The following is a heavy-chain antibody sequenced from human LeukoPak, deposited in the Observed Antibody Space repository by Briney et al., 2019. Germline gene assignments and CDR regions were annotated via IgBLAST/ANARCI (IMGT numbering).Heavy chain of an antibody. J-gene: IGHJ4*02. CDR1: GFTFSSYS. D-gene: IGHD3-10*01. CDR2: ISSSGTTT. V-gene: IGHV3-48*04. Sequence: GGSLRLSCAASGFTFSSYSMNWVRQAPGKGLEWVSYISSSGTTTYYAASVKGRFTISRDNAKNSLYLQMNSLRAEDTAVYYCARGYGSGSSHIDYWGQGTLVTVSS. CDR3: ARGYGSGSSHIDY.